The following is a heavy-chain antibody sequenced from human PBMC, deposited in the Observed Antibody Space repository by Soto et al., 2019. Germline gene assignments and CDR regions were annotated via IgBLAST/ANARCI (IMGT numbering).Heavy chain of an antibody. CDR3: AKGRLSSGWFDP. J-gene: IGHJ5*02. CDR2: ISGSGGST. Sequence: EVQLLESGGGLVQPGGSLRLSCAASGFTFISYAMSWVRQAPGKGLEWVSAISGSGGSTYYADSVKGRFTISRDNSKNTLYLQMNSLRAEDTAVYYCAKGRLSSGWFDPWGQGTLVTVSS. CDR1: GFTFISYA. V-gene: IGHV3-23*01. D-gene: IGHD3-10*01.